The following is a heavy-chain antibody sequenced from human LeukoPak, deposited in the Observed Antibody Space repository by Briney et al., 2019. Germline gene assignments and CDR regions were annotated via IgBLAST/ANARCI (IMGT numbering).Heavy chain of an antibody. CDR2: IYYSGST. CDR1: GGSISSSTDY. J-gene: IGHJ4*02. Sequence: PSETLSLTCTVSGGSISSSTDYWGWIRQPPGKGLEWIANIYYSGSTYYNPSLKSRVTISVDTSKNQFSLKLSSVTAADTAVYYCARGRTRYDFWSGYLGRYFDYWGQGTLVTVSS. D-gene: IGHD3-3*01. V-gene: IGHV4-39*07. CDR3: ARGRTRYDFWSGYLGRYFDY.